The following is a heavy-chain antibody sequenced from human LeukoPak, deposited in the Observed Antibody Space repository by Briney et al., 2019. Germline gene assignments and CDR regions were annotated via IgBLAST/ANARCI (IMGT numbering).Heavy chain of an antibody. D-gene: IGHD1-26*01. J-gene: IGHJ4*02. V-gene: IGHV4-39*01. Sequence: SETLSLTCTVSGGSISSSSYYWGWIRQPPGKGLEWIGSIYFSGSTYYNPSLKSRVTISVDTSKNQFSLKLSSVTAADTAVYYCARPISSGSYSFDLGYWGQGTLVTVSS. CDR3: ARPISSGSYSFDLGY. CDR1: GGSISSSSYY. CDR2: IYFSGST.